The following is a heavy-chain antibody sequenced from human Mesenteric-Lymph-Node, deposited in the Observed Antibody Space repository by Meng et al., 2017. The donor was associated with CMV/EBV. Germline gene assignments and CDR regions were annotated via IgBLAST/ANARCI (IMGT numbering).Heavy chain of an antibody. J-gene: IGHJ4*02. V-gene: IGHV3-9*01. CDR2: ISWNSGTI. D-gene: IGHD6-6*01. CDR3: AREYSSSSGRSFDY. Sequence: GGSLRLSCVASGFNFDDYAMHWVRQAPGKGLEWVSGISWNSGTIGYADSVKGRFTISRDNAKNSLNLQMNSLRAEDTAVYYCAREYSSSSGRSFDYWGQGTLVTVSS. CDR1: GFNFDDYA.